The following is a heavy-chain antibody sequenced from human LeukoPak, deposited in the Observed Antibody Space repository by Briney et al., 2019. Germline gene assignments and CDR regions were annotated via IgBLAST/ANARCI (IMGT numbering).Heavy chain of an antibody. CDR1: GYTFTSYG. J-gene: IGHJ5*02. D-gene: IGHD3-22*01. CDR2: ISAYNGNT. V-gene: IGHV1-18*01. CDR3: ARAPDYDSSGYIYNWFDP. Sequence: ASVKVSCKASGYTFTSYGIIWVRQAPGQGLEWMGWISAYNGNTNYAQKLQGRVTMTTDTSTSTAYMELRSLRSDDTAVYYCARAPDYDSSGYIYNWFDPWGQGTLVTVSS.